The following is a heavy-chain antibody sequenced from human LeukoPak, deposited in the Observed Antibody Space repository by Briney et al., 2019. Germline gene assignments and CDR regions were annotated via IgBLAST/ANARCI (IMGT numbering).Heavy chain of an antibody. D-gene: IGHD3-10*01. J-gene: IGHJ4*02. CDR1: GGSISSYY. CDR3: ARESYTMVRGVIIDY. CDR2: IYYSVST. Sequence: SETLSLTCTVSGGSISSYYWSWIRQPPGKGLEWIGYIYYSVSTNYNPSLKSRVTISVDTSKNQFSLKLSSVTAADTAVYYCARESYTMVRGVIIDYWGQGTLVTVSS. V-gene: IGHV4-59*01.